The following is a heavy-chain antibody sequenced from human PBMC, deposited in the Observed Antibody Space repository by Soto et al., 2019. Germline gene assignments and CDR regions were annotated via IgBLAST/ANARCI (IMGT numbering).Heavy chain of an antibody. CDR3: ARQIYDSDTGPNFQYSFDS. CDR1: GYSFAGYW. D-gene: IGHD3-22*01. Sequence: PGESLKISCNGSGYSFAGYWITWVRQKPGKGLEWMGRIDPSDSQTYYSPSFRGHVTISATKSITTVFLQWSSLRASDTAMYYCARQIYDSDTGPNFQYSFDSWGQGTPVTVSS. V-gene: IGHV5-10-1*01. CDR2: IDPSDSQT. J-gene: IGHJ4*02.